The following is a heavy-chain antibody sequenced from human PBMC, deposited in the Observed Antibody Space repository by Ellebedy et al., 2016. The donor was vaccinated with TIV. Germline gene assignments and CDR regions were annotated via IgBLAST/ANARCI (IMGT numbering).Heavy chain of an antibody. Sequence: GGSLRLSCAASGFTFRNFAMSWVRQAPGKGLEWVSGLSGNGASTYYVDSVKGRFTISRDNSKSTVYLQMNNLRAEDTAVYYCAKHYFHSGSYVDYWGQGTLATVSS. CDR1: GFTFRNFA. CDR3: AKHYFHSGSYVDY. CDR2: LSGNGAST. D-gene: IGHD3-10*01. V-gene: IGHV3-23*01. J-gene: IGHJ4*02.